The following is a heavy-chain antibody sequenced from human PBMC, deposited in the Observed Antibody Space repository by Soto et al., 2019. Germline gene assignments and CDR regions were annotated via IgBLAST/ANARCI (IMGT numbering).Heavy chain of an antibody. CDR2: INAGNGNT. CDR3: ARESQVLRYFDWYNQNPYFDY. J-gene: IGHJ4*02. Sequence: QVQLVQSGAEVKKPGASVKVSCKASGYTFTSYAMHWVRQAPGQRLEWMGWINAGNGNTKYSQKFQGRVTITRDTSASTAYMELSSLRSEDTAVYYCARESQVLRYFDWYNQNPYFDYWGQGTLVTVSS. CDR1: GYTFTSYA. V-gene: IGHV1-3*01. D-gene: IGHD3-9*01.